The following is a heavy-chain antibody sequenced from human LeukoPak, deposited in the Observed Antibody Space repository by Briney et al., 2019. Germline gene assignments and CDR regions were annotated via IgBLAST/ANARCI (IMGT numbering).Heavy chain of an antibody. CDR2: IWYDGSNK. Sequence: PGGSLRLSCAASGFTFSSYGMRWVRQAPGKGLEWVAVIWYDGSNKYYADSVKGRFTISRDNSKNTLYLQMNSLRAEDTAVYYCARGTNTVTTFTYYYYYGMDVWGQGTTVTVSS. D-gene: IGHD4-17*01. CDR3: ARGTNTVTTFTYYYYYGMDV. CDR1: GFTFSSYG. V-gene: IGHV3-33*01. J-gene: IGHJ6*02.